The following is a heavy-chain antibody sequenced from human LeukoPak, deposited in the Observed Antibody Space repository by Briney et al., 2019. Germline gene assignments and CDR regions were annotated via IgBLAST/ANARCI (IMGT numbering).Heavy chain of an antibody. J-gene: IGHJ4*02. CDR2: IKEDGSEI. CDR1: AFTFSSYS. D-gene: IGHD4-23*01. Sequence: GGSLRLSCEASAFTFSSYSMSWVRQAPGKGLEWVDNIKEDGSEINYVDSVKGRFTISRDNAKNSLFLQMNSLRVEDTAVYYCARDRGYSSFDYWGQGTLVTVSS. CDR3: ARDRGYSSFDY. V-gene: IGHV3-7*01.